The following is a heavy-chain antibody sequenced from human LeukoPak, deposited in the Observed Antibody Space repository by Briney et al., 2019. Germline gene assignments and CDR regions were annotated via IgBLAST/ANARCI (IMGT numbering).Heavy chain of an antibody. V-gene: IGHV4-61*02. CDR2: IYTSGST. J-gene: IGHJ3*02. CDR3: AREPKSHRWLPHKGNAFDI. D-gene: IGHD5-24*01. Sequence: SETLSLTCTVSAGSISSGSYYWSWIRQPAGKGLEWIGRIYTSGSTNYNPSLKSRVTISVDTSKNQFSLKLSSVTAADTAVYYCAREPKSHRWLPHKGNAFDIWGQGTMVTVSS. CDR1: AGSISSGSYY.